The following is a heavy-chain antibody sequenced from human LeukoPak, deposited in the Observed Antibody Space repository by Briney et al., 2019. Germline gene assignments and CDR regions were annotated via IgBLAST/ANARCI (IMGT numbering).Heavy chain of an antibody. V-gene: IGHV3-66*01. J-gene: IGHJ3*02. CDR1: GFSVSGNY. Sequence: GGSLRLSCAGSGFSVSGNYMSGVRQAPGKGLEGVSNIYSGGRTYYADSVKGRFIISRDNSRDTVYLQMNSLGAEDTAVYYCARIMTTVTSDGFDIWGQGTMVTVSS. CDR3: ARIMTTVTSDGFDI. CDR2: IYSGGRT. D-gene: IGHD4-17*01.